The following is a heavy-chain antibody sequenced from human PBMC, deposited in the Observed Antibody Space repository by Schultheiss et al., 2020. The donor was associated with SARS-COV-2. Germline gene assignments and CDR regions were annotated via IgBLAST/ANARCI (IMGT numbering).Heavy chain of an antibody. V-gene: IGHV3-9*01. J-gene: IGHJ6*03. CDR3: ARAVVVPAARGYYYYMDV. CDR1: GFTFDDYA. D-gene: IGHD2-2*01. Sequence: GGSLRLSCAASGFTFDDYAMHWVRQAPGKGLEWVSGISWNSGSIGYADSVKGRFTISRDNSKNTLYLQMNSLRAEDTAVYYCARAVVVPAARGYYYYMDVWGKGTTVTVSS. CDR2: ISWNSGSI.